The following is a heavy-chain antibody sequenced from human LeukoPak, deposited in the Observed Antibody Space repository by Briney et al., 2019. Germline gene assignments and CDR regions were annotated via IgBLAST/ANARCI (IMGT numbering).Heavy chain of an antibody. CDR3: ATKGWSAFDY. D-gene: IGHD2-15*01. Sequence: SETLSLTCTVSGGSISSSSYYWGWIRQPPGEGLEWIGSIYYSGSTYYNPSLKIRVTISVDTSKNQFSLKLSSVTAADTAVYYCATKGWSAFDYWGQGTLVTVSS. V-gene: IGHV4-39*07. CDR1: GGSISSSSYY. CDR2: IYYSGST. J-gene: IGHJ4*02.